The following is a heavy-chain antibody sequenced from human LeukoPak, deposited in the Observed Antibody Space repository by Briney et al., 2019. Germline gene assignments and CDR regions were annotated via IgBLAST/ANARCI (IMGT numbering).Heavy chain of an antibody. CDR3: ARDDVLTPFDP. D-gene: IGHD3-9*01. J-gene: IGHJ5*02. V-gene: IGHV1-24*01. CDR2: MTPNDGKT. CDR1: GYTLTELS. Sequence: ASVKVPCKVSGYTLTELSMHWVRQAPGKGLEWMGWMTPNDGKTDFAQKFQGRVTMTGDTSVSTAYMELSNLTSDDTAVYYCARDDVLTPFDPWGQGTLVIVSS.